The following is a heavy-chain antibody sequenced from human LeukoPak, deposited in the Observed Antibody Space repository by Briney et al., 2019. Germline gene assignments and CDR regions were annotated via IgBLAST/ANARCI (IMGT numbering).Heavy chain of an antibody. CDR1: GYTFTSYD. J-gene: IGHJ5*02. CDR3: ARGYGDYEGSGWFDP. CDR2: INTNTGNP. V-gene: IGHV7-4-1*02. D-gene: IGHD4-17*01. Sequence: ASVKVSCKASGYTFTSYDINWVRQATGQGLEWMGWINTNTGNPTYAQGFTGRFVFSLDTSVSTAYLQISSLKAGDTAVYYCARGYGDYEGSGWFDPWGQGTLVTVSS.